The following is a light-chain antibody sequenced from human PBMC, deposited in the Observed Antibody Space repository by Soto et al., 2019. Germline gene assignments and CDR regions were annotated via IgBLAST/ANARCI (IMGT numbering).Light chain of an antibody. Sequence: EIVLTQSPATLSLSPGERATLSCRASQSISYYLAWYQQRPGQAPRLLIFDASNKATGIPARFSASGSGTDFTLTISGLEPEDVGVYYCQQRSNWRGTFGGGTKVEIK. V-gene: IGKV3-11*01. CDR2: DAS. CDR1: QSISYY. CDR3: QQRSNWRGT. J-gene: IGKJ4*01.